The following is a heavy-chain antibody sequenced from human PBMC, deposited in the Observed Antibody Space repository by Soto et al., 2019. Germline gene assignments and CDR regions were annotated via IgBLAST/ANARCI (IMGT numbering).Heavy chain of an antibody. Sequence: PSETLSLTCTVSGGSISSSSYYWGWIRQPPGKGLEWIGSIYYSGSTYYSPSLKSRVIISVDTAKNQFSLSLSSVTAADTAVYYCTGAYYDIDGYILDPLVQGTSVT. V-gene: IGHV4-39*07. CDR1: GGSISSSSYY. CDR3: TGAYYDIDGYILDP. CDR2: IYYSGST. J-gene: IGHJ5*02. D-gene: IGHD3-22*01.